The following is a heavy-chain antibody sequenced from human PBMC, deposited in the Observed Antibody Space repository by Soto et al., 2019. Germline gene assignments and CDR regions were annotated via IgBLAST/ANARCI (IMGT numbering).Heavy chain of an antibody. Sequence: GGSLRLSCAASGFTFSSYDMHWVRQATGKGLEWVSAIGTAGDTYYPGSVKGRLTISRENAKNSLYLQMNSLRAGDTAVYYCARADKDYYYMDVWGKGTTVTVSS. CDR1: GFTFSSYD. CDR3: ARADKDYYYMDV. J-gene: IGHJ6*03. CDR2: IGTAGDT. D-gene: IGHD2-15*01. V-gene: IGHV3-13*01.